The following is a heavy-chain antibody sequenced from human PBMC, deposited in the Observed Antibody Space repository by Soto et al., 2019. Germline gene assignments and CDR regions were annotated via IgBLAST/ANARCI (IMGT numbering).Heavy chain of an antibody. V-gene: IGHV3-23*01. Sequence: SLSLSCAASGVTFSSYAMSLVSPAPGKGLEWVSAISGSGGSTYYADSVKGRFTISRDNSKNTLYLQMNSLRAEDTAVYYCAKAAFYSGYDTLDYWGQGTLVTVSS. CDR2: ISGSGGST. CDR3: AKAAFYSGYDTLDY. J-gene: IGHJ4*02. CDR1: GVTFSSYA. D-gene: IGHD5-12*01.